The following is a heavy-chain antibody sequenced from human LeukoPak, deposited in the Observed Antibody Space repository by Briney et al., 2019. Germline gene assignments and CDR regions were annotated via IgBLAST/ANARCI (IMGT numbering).Heavy chain of an antibody. Sequence: PSQTLSLTCAVSGGSISSDGYSWTWILQPPGKGLEWIGSIFHGGSTYYNPSLKSRVTMSVDRSKNQFSLTLTSATAADTAVYFCARIRGFYFDYWGQGTLVTVSS. CDR2: IFHGGST. V-gene: IGHV4-30-2*01. CDR1: GGSISSDGYS. J-gene: IGHJ4*02. CDR3: ARIRGFYFDY. D-gene: IGHD4-23*01.